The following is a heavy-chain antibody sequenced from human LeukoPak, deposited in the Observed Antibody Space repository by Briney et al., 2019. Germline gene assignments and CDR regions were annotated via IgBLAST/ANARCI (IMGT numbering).Heavy chain of an antibody. D-gene: IGHD1-26*01. V-gene: IGHV4-59*01. CDR1: GGSISSYY. CDR2: IYYSGST. CDR3: ATFPPTIVGATKAFDY. J-gene: IGHJ4*02. Sequence: SETLSLICTVSGGSISSYYWSWIRQPPGKGLEWIGYIYYSGSTNYNPSLKSRVTISVDTSKNQFSLKLSSVTAADTAVYYCATFPPTIVGATKAFDYWGQGTLVTVSS.